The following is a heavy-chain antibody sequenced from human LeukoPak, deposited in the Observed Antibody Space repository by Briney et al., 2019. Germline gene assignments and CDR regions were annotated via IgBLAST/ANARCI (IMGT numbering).Heavy chain of an antibody. CDR1: GFTVSNCG. Sequence: GGSLRLSCGASGFTVSNCGMHWVRKAPGQGLERVAVTSYDETNKYYADSVKGRFTISRDNSKNTVYLQMNSLRSEDTAVYYCARDQRYCSSAGCTDFDYWGQGTLVTVSS. CDR3: ARDQRYCSSAGCTDFDY. D-gene: IGHD2-2*01. J-gene: IGHJ4*02. V-gene: IGHV3-30*03. CDR2: TSYDETNK.